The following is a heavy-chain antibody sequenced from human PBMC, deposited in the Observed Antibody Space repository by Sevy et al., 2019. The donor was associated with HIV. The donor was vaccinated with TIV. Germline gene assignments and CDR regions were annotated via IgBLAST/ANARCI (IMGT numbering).Heavy chain of an antibody. D-gene: IGHD3-16*01. J-gene: IGHJ3*02. CDR3: ARDRDMITFGVAEVFDI. Sequence: GGSLRLSCAASGFTFSSYNINWVRQAPGKGLEWVSSISGSSNYIYYSDSVKGRFTISRDNAKNSLYLQMNSLRAGDTAVYYCARDRDMITFGVAEVFDIWGQGTMVTVSS. V-gene: IGHV3-21*01. CDR2: ISGSSNYI. CDR1: GFTFSSYN.